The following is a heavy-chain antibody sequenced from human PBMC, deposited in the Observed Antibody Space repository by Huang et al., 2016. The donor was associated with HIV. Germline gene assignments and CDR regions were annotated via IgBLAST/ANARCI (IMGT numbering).Heavy chain of an antibody. CDR3: ARGSSSWYPHYYYYYYMDV. Sequence: QVQLVQSGAEVKKPGASVKVFCKASGYTFTSYAMHWVRQAPGQRLEWMGGNNGGNGERKDSQKFQGRVTITRDTSASTAYMELSSLRSEDTAVYYCARGSSSWYPHYYYYYYMDVWGMGATVTVSS. J-gene: IGHJ6*03. D-gene: IGHD6-13*01. CDR1: GYTFTSYA. CDR2: NNGGNGER. V-gene: IGHV1-3*01.